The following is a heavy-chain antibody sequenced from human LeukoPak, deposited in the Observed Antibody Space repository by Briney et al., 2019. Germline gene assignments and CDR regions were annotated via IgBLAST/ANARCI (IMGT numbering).Heavy chain of an antibody. V-gene: IGHV4-39*07. Sequence: PSETLSLTCTVSGGSISSSSYYWGWIRQPPGKGLEWIGSIYYSGSTYYNPSLKSRVTISVDTSKNQFSLKLSSVTAADTAVYYCAREGCSGGSCYSYYYYYYMDVWGKGTTVTVSS. CDR1: GGSISSSSYY. CDR3: AREGCSGGSCYSYYYYYYMDV. CDR2: IYYSGST. D-gene: IGHD2-15*01. J-gene: IGHJ6*03.